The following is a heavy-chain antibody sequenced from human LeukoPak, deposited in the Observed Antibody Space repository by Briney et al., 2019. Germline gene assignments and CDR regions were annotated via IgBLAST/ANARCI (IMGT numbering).Heavy chain of an antibody. D-gene: IGHD5-12*01. V-gene: IGHV4-34*01. CDR2: IIHVVTH. J-gene: IGHJ6*03. CDR1: AGSLGVSS. Sequence: SQTLSPTCSLYAGSLGVSSWSCVSHPPRNGMAWIGEIIHVVTHNYSPTRKSRFTISLDTSKNQFSLSLSYATAADTAVYYCARGHFAVTTISHRHYFYYYYMDVWGKGTAVTVSS. CDR3: ARGHFAVTTISHRHYFYYYYMDV.